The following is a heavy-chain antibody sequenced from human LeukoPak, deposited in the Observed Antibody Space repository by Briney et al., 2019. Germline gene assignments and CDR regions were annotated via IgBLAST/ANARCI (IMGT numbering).Heavy chain of an antibody. D-gene: IGHD3-22*01. J-gene: IGHJ4*02. Sequence: TGGSLRLSCAASGFTFSSYAMSWVRQAPGKGLEWVSAISGSGGSTYYADSVKGRFTISRDNSKNTLYLQMNSLRAEDTAVYYCAKDGSSGYYYAYFDYWGQGTLVTVSS. V-gene: IGHV3-23*01. CDR3: AKDGSSGYYYAYFDY. CDR2: ISGSGGST. CDR1: GFTFSSYA.